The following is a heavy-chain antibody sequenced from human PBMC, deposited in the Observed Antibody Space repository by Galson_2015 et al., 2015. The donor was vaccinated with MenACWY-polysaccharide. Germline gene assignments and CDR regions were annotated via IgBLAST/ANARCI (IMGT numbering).Heavy chain of an antibody. V-gene: IGHV5-51*01. J-gene: IGHJ4*02. D-gene: IGHD5-12*01. CDR1: GCRFTHYW. CDR2: VYPGDSDT. Sequence: QSGAEVTKPGESLQISCTGSGCRFTHYWIGWVRQMPGKGLDWMGIVYPGDSDTRYSPSFQGQVTISADKSISPAFLQWSSLQASDTAMYYCARLLPEGCYDYFDYWGQGTLVTVSS. CDR3: ARLLPEGCYDYFDY.